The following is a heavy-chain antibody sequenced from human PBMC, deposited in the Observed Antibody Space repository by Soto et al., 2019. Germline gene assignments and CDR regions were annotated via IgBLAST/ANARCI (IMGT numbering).Heavy chain of an antibody. J-gene: IGHJ4*02. CDR2: ISYDGSNK. V-gene: IGHV3-30*18. CDR1: GFTFSSYG. CDR3: AKYEGEMGIFDY. Sequence: GGSLRLSCAASGFTFSSYGMRWVRQAPGKGLEWVAVISYDGSNKYYEDSVKGRFTISRANSKNTLYLPMNSLRADDTAVYYCAKYEGEMGIFDYWGQGTLVTVSS. D-gene: IGHD3-16*01.